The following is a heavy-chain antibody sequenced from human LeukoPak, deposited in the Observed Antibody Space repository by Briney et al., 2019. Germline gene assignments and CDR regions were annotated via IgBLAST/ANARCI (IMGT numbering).Heavy chain of an antibody. V-gene: IGHV1-69*01. CDR3: ARGPITTRSHFDY. J-gene: IGHJ4*02. CDR2: IIPIFATA. Sequence: ASVKVSCKASGGTFISYAISWVRQAPGQGLEWMGGIIPIFATANYAQKFQGRVTITADESTSTAYMELSSLRSEDTAVYYCARGPITTRSHFDYWGQGTLVTVSS. CDR1: GGTFISYA. D-gene: IGHD3-22*01.